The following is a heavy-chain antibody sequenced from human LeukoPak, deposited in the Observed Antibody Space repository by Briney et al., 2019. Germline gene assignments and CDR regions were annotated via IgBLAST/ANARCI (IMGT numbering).Heavy chain of an antibody. D-gene: IGHD6-13*01. CDR2: ISGSGGST. V-gene: IGHV3-23*01. Sequence: GGSLRLSCTASGFTFINYVMTWVRQAPGKGLEWVSAISGSGGSTYYADSVKGRFTISRDNSKNTLYLQMNSLRAEDTAVYYCARDGFSVAGIAMGDYYYYYYMDVWGKGTTVTISS. J-gene: IGHJ6*03. CDR3: ARDGFSVAGIAMGDYYYYYYMDV. CDR1: GFTFINYV.